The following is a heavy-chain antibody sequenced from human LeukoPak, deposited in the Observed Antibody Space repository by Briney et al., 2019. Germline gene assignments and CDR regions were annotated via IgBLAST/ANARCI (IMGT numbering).Heavy chain of an antibody. J-gene: IGHJ5*02. V-gene: IGHV4-59*08. D-gene: IGHD3-22*01. CDR1: GGSISSYY. CDR3: ARHYYDSSGYSGSEFDP. Sequence: SETLSLTCTVSGGSISSYYWSWIRQPPGKGLERIGYIYYSGSTNYNPSLKSRVTISVDTSKNQFSLKLSSVTAADTAVYYCARHYYDSSGYSGSEFDPWGQGTLVTVSS. CDR2: IYYSGST.